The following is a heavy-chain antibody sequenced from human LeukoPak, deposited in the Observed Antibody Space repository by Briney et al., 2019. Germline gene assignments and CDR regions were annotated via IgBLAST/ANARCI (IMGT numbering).Heavy chain of an antibody. J-gene: IGHJ4*02. CDR3: ARDRGFDNFDY. D-gene: IGHD3-9*01. Sequence: GGSLRLSCAASGFTFSSHWMSWVRQAPGKGLEWVANIKEDGSDKNYVDSVKGRFTIARDNAKNYVYLQMKSLRAEDTAVYYCARDRGFDNFDYWGQGTLVTVSS. CDR2: IKEDGSDK. CDR1: GFTFSSHW. V-gene: IGHV3-7*01.